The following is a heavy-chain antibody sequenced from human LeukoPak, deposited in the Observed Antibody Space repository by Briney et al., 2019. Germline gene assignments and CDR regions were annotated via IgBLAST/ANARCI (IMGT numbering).Heavy chain of an antibody. D-gene: IGHD6-19*01. V-gene: IGHV1-8*03. CDR2: MNPNSGNT. Sequence: ASVKVSCQASGYTFTDYEINWVRQAPGQGIEWVGWMNPNSGNTDYAEKLQGRITISRNISIGTAYMELSSLRSEDTAVYYCARVASQWLAPIGNWGQGTLVTVSS. CDR1: GYTFTDYE. J-gene: IGHJ4*02. CDR3: ARVASQWLAPIGN.